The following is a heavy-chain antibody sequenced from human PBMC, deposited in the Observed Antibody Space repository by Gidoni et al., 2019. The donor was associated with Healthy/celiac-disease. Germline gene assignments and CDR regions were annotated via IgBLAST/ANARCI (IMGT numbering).Heavy chain of an antibody. CDR2: IRSKANSYAT. D-gene: IGHD3-22*01. J-gene: IGHJ4*02. V-gene: IGHV3-73*02. CDR1: GFTFSGSA. CDR3: TSPHHPYYYDSSGYPGTLIDY. Sequence: EVQLVESGGGLVQPGGSLKLSCAASGFTFSGSAMHWFRKASGKGLEWVGRIRSKANSYATAYAASVKGRFTISRDDSKNTAYLQMNSLKTEDTAVYYCTSPHHPYYYDSSGYPGTLIDYWGQGTLVTVSS.